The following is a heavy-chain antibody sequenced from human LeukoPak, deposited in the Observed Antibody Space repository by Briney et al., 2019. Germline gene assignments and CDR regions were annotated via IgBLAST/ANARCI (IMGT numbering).Heavy chain of an antibody. J-gene: IGHJ3*02. CDR1: GESFSGYY. CDR2: INHSGST. CDR3: ARARYVNSFYAFDI. Sequence: SETLSLTCAVYGESFSGYYWSWIRQPPGKGLEWIGEINHSGSTNNNPTLKSRVTISVDTSKNQFSLKLSSVTAADTAVYYCARARYVNSFYAFDIWGQGTLVTVSS. D-gene: IGHD3-9*01. V-gene: IGHV4-34*01.